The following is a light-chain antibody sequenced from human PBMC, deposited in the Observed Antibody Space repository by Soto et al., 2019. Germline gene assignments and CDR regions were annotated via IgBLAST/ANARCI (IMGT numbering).Light chain of an antibody. CDR1: QNVNIW. J-gene: IGKJ1*01. CDR2: DVS. V-gene: IGKV1-5*01. CDR3: QQYSSSSRT. Sequence: DIQMTQSPSTLSASVGDRVTITCRASQNVNIWLAWYQQKPGKAPKLLIYDVSILQSGVPSRFSCSGSETEFTLTISSLQPDDFATYYCQQYSSSSRTFGQGTKVEIK.